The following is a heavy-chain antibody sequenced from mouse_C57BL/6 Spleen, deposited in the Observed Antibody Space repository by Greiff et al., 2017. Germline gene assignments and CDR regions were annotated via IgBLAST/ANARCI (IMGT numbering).Heavy chain of an antibody. CDR3: ARWYYGSSLYAMDY. J-gene: IGHJ4*01. D-gene: IGHD1-1*01. Sequence: VQLQQSGPELVKPGDSVKISCKASGYSFTGYFMNWVMQSHGKSLEWIGRINPYNGDTFYNQKFKGKATLTVDKSSSTAHMELRSLTSEDSAVYYCARWYYGSSLYAMDYWSQGTAVTVSS. V-gene: IGHV1-20*01. CDR2: INPYNGDT. CDR1: GYSFTGYF.